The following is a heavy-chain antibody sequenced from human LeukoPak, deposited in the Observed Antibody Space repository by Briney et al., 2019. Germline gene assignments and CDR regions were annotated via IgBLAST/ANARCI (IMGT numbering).Heavy chain of an antibody. D-gene: IGHD6-6*01. Sequence: SETLSLTCTVSGGSISSSSYYWGWIRQPPGKGLEWIGSIYYSGSTYYNPSLKSRVTISVDTSKNQFSLKLSSVTAADTAVYYCARHQYSSSSEIDYWGQGTLVTASS. CDR2: IYYSGST. V-gene: IGHV4-39*01. J-gene: IGHJ4*02. CDR1: GGSISSSSYY. CDR3: ARHQYSSSSEIDY.